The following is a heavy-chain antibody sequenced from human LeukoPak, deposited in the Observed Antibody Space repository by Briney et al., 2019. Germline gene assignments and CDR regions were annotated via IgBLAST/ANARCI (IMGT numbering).Heavy chain of an antibody. D-gene: IGHD3-16*01. CDR1: GFTFSEYF. CDR3: ARGGRWRYFDY. Sequence: GGSLRPSCAASGFTFSEYFMSWIRQAPGKGLEWISYISSSGSSINYADSVKGRFTISRDNSTNSLFLRMNSLTVADTAVYYCARGGRWRYFDYWGQGTLVTVSS. J-gene: IGHJ4*02. V-gene: IGHV3-11*04. CDR2: ISSSGSSI.